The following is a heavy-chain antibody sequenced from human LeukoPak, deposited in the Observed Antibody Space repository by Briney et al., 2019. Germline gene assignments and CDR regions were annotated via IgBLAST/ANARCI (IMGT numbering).Heavy chain of an antibody. Sequence: GGSLRLSCAASGFTFSSSSMNWVRQAPGKGLEWVSYISSSSSTIHYAESVKGRFTISRDNAKNTLYLQMNSLIAEDTAVYFCTRAGYSSGFDSWGQGTLVTVSS. D-gene: IGHD6-19*01. V-gene: IGHV3-48*04. CDR3: TRAGYSSGFDS. CDR1: GFTFSSSS. J-gene: IGHJ5*01. CDR2: ISSSSSTI.